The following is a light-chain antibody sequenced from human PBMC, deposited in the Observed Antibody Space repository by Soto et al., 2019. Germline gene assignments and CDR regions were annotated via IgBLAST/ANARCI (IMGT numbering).Light chain of an antibody. CDR1: QSVSSSY. CDR2: GTS. J-gene: IGKJ5*01. Sequence: EIVLTQSPCTLSLSPGDRATLSCRASQSVSSSYLAWYQQTPGQAPRLLMDGTSARATGIPARFSGSGSGTDFTLTISRLEPEDFAVYYCQQYGSSPITFGQGTRLEIK. V-gene: IGKV3-20*01. CDR3: QQYGSSPIT.